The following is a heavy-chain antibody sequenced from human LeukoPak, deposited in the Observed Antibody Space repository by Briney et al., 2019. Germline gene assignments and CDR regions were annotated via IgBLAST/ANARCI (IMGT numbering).Heavy chain of an antibody. J-gene: IGHJ3*02. V-gene: IGHV3-7*01. D-gene: IGHD3-22*01. CDR2: IKPDGSEE. CDR1: GFTFSGYT. Sequence: GGSLRLSCAASGFTFSGYTMNWVRQGPGKGLEWVANIKPDGSEEHYVDSVKGRFTISRDNAKNSLILQMSSLRVDDSAVYYCARDASHSDSRGHYDVFDIWGQGTVVTVSS. CDR3: ARDASHSDSRGHYDVFDI.